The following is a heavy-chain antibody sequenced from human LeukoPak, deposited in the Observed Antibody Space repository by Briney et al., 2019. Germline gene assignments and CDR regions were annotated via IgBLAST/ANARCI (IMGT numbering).Heavy chain of an antibody. Sequence: SETLSLTCTVSGGSISSYYWSWIRQPPGQGLEWIGYIYYSGSTNYNPSLKSRVTISVDTSKNQFSLKLSSVTAADTAVYYCARDNGDLALDAFDIWGQGTMVTVSS. D-gene: IGHD2-8*01. CDR1: GGSISSYY. CDR2: IYYSGST. CDR3: ARDNGDLALDAFDI. J-gene: IGHJ3*02. V-gene: IGHV4-59*01.